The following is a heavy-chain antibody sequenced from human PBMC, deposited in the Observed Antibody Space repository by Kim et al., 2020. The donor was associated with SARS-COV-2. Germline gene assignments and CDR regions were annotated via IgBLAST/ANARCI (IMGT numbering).Heavy chain of an antibody. V-gene: IGHV3-21*01. CDR2: ISSSSRNI. CDR3: ARGYNSD. J-gene: IGHJ4*02. CDR1: GFTFSSYT. Sequence: GGSLRLSCAASGFTFSSYTMNWVRQAPGKGLEWVSSISSSSRNIYYADSVKGRFTISRDNAKDSLDLQMNSLRAEDTAVYYCARGYNSDWGQGTLVTVSS. D-gene: IGHD6-19*01.